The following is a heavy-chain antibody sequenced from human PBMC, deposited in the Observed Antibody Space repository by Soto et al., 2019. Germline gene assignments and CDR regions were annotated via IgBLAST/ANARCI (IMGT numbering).Heavy chain of an antibody. CDR2: ISSSSSYI. CDR1: GFTFSSHS. V-gene: IGHV3-21*01. Sequence: PGGSLRLSCAASGFTFSSHSMNWVRQAPGKGLEWVSSISSSSSYIYYADSVKGRFTISRDNSKNTLYLQMNSLRAEDTAVYYCARDRGGPPLRYYYGMDVWGQGTTVTVSS. J-gene: IGHJ6*02. CDR3: ARDRGGPPLRYYYGMDV. D-gene: IGHD2-15*01.